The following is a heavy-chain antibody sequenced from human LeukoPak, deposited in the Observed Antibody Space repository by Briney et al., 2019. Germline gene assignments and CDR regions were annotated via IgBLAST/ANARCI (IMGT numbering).Heavy chain of an antibody. D-gene: IGHD3-10*02. CDR2: MNPNSGNT. CDR3: ARVVRGVMRHAFDI. V-gene: IGHV1-8*01. CDR1: GYTFTSYD. Sequence: ASVKVSCKASGYTFTSYDINWVRQATGQGLEWMGWMNPNSGNTGYAQKFQGRVTMTRNTSISTAYMELSSLRSEDTAVYYCARVVRGVMRHAFDIWGQGTMVTVSS. J-gene: IGHJ3*02.